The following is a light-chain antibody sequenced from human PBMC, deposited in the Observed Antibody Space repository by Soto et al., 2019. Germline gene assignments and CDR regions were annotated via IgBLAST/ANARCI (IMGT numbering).Light chain of an antibody. Sequence: EIVLTQSPATLSSFPGDRVTLSCRASQYINTRLAWYQHRPGQAPRLLIYAASSRATGSPDRFSGGGSGTDFTLTISRLEPEDFAVYYCQQYGYSPITFGQGTRLEIK. J-gene: IGKJ5*01. CDR1: QYINTR. CDR2: AAS. CDR3: QQYGYSPIT. V-gene: IGKV3-20*01.